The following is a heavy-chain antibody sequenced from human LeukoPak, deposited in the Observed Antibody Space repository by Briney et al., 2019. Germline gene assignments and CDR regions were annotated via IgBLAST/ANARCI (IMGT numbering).Heavy chain of an antibody. CDR2: MNPNSGNT. V-gene: IGHV1-8*02. Sequence: ASVKVSCKASGYTFTSYGTSWVRQATGQGLEWMGWMNPNSGNTGYAQKFQGRVTMTRNTSISTAYMELSRLRSDDTAVYYCARDRDIVAEFDYWGQGTLVTVSS. J-gene: IGHJ4*02. D-gene: IGHD5-12*01. CDR1: GYTFTSYG. CDR3: ARDRDIVAEFDY.